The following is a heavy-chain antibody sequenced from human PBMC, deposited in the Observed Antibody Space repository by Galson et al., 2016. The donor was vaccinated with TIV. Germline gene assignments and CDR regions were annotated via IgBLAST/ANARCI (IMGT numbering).Heavy chain of an antibody. J-gene: IGHJ2*01. Sequence: SLRLSCAASGSTFSDYWMHWVRQAPGKGLEWVANIKQDGSEKYYVDSVKGRFIISRDNTKNSLYLQMNSLRAEDTAVYYCARRYFDLWGRGTLVTVSS. CDR1: GSTFSDYW. CDR3: ARRYFDL. V-gene: IGHV3-7*03. CDR2: IKQDGSEK.